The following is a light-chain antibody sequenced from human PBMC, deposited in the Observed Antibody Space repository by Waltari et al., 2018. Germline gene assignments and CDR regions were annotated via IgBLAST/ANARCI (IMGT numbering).Light chain of an antibody. CDR3: QHGYGTPYS. J-gene: IGKJ2*03. Sequence: DIQMTQSPSSLSASVGDRVTITCRASENVNNHLNWYQQKPGKAPKLLIYKASTLQTGVPSRFSCSGSGADYTFTISNLQSEDVATYYCQHGYGTPYSFGQGTKVEIK. CDR1: ENVNNH. V-gene: IGKV1-39*01. CDR2: KAS.